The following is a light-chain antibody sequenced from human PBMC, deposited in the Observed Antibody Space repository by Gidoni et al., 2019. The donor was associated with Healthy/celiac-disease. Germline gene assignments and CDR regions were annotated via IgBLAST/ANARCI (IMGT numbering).Light chain of an antibody. J-gene: IGKJ4*01. V-gene: IGKV4-1*01. CDR3: QQYYSTPLT. Sequence: DIVMTQSPVSLAVSLGERATINCKSSQSVLYSSNNMNYLAWFQQKPGQPPKLLIYWASTRESGVPDRFSGSGSGTDFTLTISSLQAEDVAVYYCQQYYSTPLTFGGGTKVEIK. CDR1: QSVLYSSNNMNY. CDR2: WAS.